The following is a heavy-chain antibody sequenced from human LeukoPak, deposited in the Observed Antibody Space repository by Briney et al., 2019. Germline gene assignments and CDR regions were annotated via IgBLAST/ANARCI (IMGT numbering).Heavy chain of an antibody. J-gene: IGHJ5*02. CDR2: ISASGGNT. V-gene: IGHV3-23*01. Sequence: GGSLRLSCAASGATFSTYAMSWVRQAPGKGLEWVSGISASGGNTYYEDSVKGRFTISRDNSKNTLYLQMNSLRAEDTAVYYCANPGQNYDFWSGYLNLWGQGTLVTVSS. D-gene: IGHD3-3*01. CDR1: GATFSTYA. CDR3: ANPGQNYDFWSGYLNL.